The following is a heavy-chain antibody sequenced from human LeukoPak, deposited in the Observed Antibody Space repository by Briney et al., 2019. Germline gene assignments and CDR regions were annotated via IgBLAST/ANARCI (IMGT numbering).Heavy chain of an antibody. CDR2: IIPILGIA. Sequence: ASVNVSCKASGRTFSSYAISWVRQAPGQGLEWMGRIIPILGIANYAQKFQGRVTITADKSTSTAYMELSSLRSEDTAVYYCATHDGDYEKGENYWGQGTLVTVSS. J-gene: IGHJ4*02. D-gene: IGHD4-17*01. CDR1: GRTFSSYA. V-gene: IGHV1-69*04. CDR3: ATHDGDYEKGENY.